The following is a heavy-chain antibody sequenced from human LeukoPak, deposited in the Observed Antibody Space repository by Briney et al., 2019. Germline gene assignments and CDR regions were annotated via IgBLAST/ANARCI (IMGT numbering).Heavy chain of an antibody. D-gene: IGHD5-18*01. Sequence: GRSLRLSCAASGFTFSSYGMHWVRQAPGKGLEWVAVIWYDGSNKYYADSVKGRFTISRDNSKNTLYLQMNSLRAEDTAVYYCARANGVDTAMAIEDGYFDYWGQGTLVTVSS. J-gene: IGHJ4*02. CDR2: IWYDGSNK. V-gene: IGHV3-33*01. CDR1: GFTFSSYG. CDR3: ARANGVDTAMAIEDGYFDY.